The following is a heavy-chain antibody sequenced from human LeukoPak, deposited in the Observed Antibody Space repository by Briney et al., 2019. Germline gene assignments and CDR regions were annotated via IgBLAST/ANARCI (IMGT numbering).Heavy chain of an antibody. J-gene: IGHJ4*02. V-gene: IGHV3-66*02. CDR1: GFTVSNNY. CDR2: IYSGGST. CDR3: AKEEAWGVNAFGY. Sequence: GGSLRLSCAASGFTVSNNYMTWVRQAPGKGLEWVSLIYSGGSTHYADSVRGRFTISRDNSKNTLSLQMNSLRGDDTAVYYCAKEEAWGVNAFGYWGQGALVTVSS. D-gene: IGHD3-10*01.